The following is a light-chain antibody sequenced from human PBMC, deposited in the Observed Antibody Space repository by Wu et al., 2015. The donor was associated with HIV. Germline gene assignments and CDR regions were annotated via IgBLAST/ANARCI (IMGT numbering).Light chain of an antibody. V-gene: IGKV1-5*03. Sequence: DIQMTQSPSTLSASVGDRVTITCRASESISRSLAWYQQKPGKAPQLLIYKAYTLESGVPSRFSGSGSGTEFILTISSLQPDDSAIYYCQQYNTYSRTFGQGTKVGNQT. J-gene: IGKJ1*01. CDR2: KAY. CDR3: QQYNTYSRT. CDR1: ESISRS.